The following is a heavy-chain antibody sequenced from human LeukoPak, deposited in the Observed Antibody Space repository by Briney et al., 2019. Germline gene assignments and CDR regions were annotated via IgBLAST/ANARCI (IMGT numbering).Heavy chain of an antibody. J-gene: IGHJ4*02. CDR3: AREDILTGFDY. D-gene: IGHD3-9*01. Sequence: GGSLRLSCVASGFTFSNYAMTWVRQAPGKGLEWVSVIYSGGSTYYADSVKGRFTISRDNSKNTLYLQMNSLRAEDTAVYYCAREDILTGFDYWGQGTLVTVSS. V-gene: IGHV3-53*01. CDR1: GFTFSNYA. CDR2: IYSGGST.